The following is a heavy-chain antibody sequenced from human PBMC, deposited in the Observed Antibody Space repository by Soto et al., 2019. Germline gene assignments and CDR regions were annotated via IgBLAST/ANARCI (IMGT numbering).Heavy chain of an antibody. CDR3: ATHPPYGPLDH. V-gene: IGHV4-39*01. D-gene: IGHD4-17*01. J-gene: IGHJ4*02. CDR1: GRPISSSINL. Sequence: SETLSHPCTVSGRPISSSINLWRWIRQPPGKGLEWIGNIYYSENTYYNPSLKSRVTISVDTSKNQFSLRLTSVTAADTAVYYCATHPPYGPLDHWGQGTLVTVSS. CDR2: IYYSENT.